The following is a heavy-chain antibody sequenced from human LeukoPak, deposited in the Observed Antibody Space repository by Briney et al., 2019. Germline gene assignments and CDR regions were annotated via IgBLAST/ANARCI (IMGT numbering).Heavy chain of an antibody. CDR2: VNGDGRNT. J-gene: IGHJ4*02. Sequence: PGGSLRLSCAVSGFSLADHYLHWVRQAPGKGLVWVSRVNGDGRNTIYADSVEDRFTISTDNATNTLYLQMNSLGADDTAVYYCAKSTGAHRIDYWGQGTLVTVSS. V-gene: IGHV3-74*01. CDR3: AKSTGAHRIDY. D-gene: IGHD2-2*01. CDR1: GFSLADHY.